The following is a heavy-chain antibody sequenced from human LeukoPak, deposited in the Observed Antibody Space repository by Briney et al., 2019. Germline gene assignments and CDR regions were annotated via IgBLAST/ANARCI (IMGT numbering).Heavy chain of an antibody. V-gene: IGHV1-18*01. D-gene: IGHD4-17*01. CDR2: ISAYNGNT. Sequence: ASVKVSCKASGYTFISYGISWVRQAPGQGLEWMGWISAYNGNTNYAQKLQGRVTMTTDTSTSTAYMELRSLRSDDTAVYYCARYAVTTPDFDYWGQGTLVTVSS. CDR3: ARYAVTTPDFDY. J-gene: IGHJ4*02. CDR1: GYTFISYG.